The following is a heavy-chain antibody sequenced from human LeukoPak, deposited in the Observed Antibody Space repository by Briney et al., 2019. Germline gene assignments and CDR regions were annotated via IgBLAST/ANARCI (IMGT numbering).Heavy chain of an antibody. CDR1: GFTFGRHW. CDR2: MDQGGSET. Sequence: GGSLRLSCAASGFTFGRHWMSWVRQAPGKGLEWVAHMDQGGSETTNVDSVKGRFTISRDDAKNLVFLQMNSLRVEDTAVYYCARDGVAGGFDYWGQGILVTVSS. V-gene: IGHV3-7*01. D-gene: IGHD6-19*01. CDR3: ARDGVAGGFDY. J-gene: IGHJ4*02.